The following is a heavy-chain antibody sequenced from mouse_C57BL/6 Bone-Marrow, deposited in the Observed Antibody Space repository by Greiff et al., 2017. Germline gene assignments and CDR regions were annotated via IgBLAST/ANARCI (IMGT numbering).Heavy chain of an antibody. J-gene: IGHJ1*03. Sequence: EVQLVESGGGLVQPGGSLKLSCAASGFTFSDYYMYWVRQTPEKRLEWVAYISNGGGSTYYPDTVKGRFTISRDNAKDTRYLQMRRLKSEATAMYYCAGPANWDWYFDVWGTGTTVTVSS. CDR3: AGPANWDWYFDV. D-gene: IGHD4-1*02. V-gene: IGHV5-12*01. CDR2: ISNGGGST. CDR1: GFTFSDYY.